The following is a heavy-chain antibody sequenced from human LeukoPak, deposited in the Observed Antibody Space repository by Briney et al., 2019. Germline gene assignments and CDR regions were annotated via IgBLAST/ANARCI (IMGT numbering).Heavy chain of an antibody. D-gene: IGHD1-1*01. V-gene: IGHV3-15*01. CDR2: IKNSGTT. J-gene: IGHJ4*02. CDR3: TTGTLGTTGTTGY. Sequence: GGSLRLSCAASGFTVSSNYMSWVRQAPGKGLEWVGRIKNSGTTDYAAPVKGRFSISRDDSKNTVYVQMNSLKSEDTGVYYCTTGTLGTTGTTGYWGQGTLVTVSS. CDR1: GFTVSSNY.